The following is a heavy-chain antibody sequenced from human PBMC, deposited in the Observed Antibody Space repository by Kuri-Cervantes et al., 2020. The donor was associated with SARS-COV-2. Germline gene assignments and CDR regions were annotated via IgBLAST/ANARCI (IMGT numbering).Heavy chain of an antibody. V-gene: IGHV1-18*01. Sequence: ASVKVSCKASGYTFTSYGISWVRQAPGQGLEWMGWISAYNGNTNYAQKLQGRLTMTRDTSITTAYMELSSLTSEDTAVYYCARGPYYDSSGYHLNADYWGQGTLVTVSS. J-gene: IGHJ4*02. CDR3: ARGPYYDSSGYHLNADY. CDR2: ISAYNGNT. CDR1: GYTFTSYG. D-gene: IGHD3-22*01.